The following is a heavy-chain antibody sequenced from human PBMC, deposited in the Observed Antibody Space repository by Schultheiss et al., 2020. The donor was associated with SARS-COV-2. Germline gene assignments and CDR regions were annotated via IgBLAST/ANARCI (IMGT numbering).Heavy chain of an antibody. CDR1: GGSISNYH. CDR2: INHSGGT. V-gene: IGHV4-34*01. J-gene: IGHJ4*02. CDR3: ARLSGGYSYGPDY. D-gene: IGHD5-18*01. Sequence: SQTLSLTCTVSGGSISNYHWSWIRQSPGKGLEWIGEINHSGGTNYNPSLKSRVTISVDTSKNQLSLRLSSVTAADTAAYYCARLSGGYSYGPDYWGQGTLVTVSS.